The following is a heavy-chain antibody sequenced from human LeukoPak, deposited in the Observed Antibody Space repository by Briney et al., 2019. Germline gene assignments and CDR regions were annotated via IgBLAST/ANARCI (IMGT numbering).Heavy chain of an antibody. CDR3: TRFYDKYGYYYFDY. CDR1: GGSISSYPSY. V-gene: IGHV4-39*01. Sequence: SETLSLTCTVSGGSISSYPSYWGWIRQPPGKGLEWIGNIYYSGYTYYNPSLKSRVTVSVDTSKSQFSLRLSSVTAADTAVYYCTRFYDKYGYYYFDYWGQGTLVTVPS. CDR2: IYYSGYT. D-gene: IGHD5-24*01. J-gene: IGHJ4*02.